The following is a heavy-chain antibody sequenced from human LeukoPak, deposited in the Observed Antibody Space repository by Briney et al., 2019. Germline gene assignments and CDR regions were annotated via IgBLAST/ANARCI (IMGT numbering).Heavy chain of an antibody. CDR2: ISGSGGST. D-gene: IGHD5-18*01. CDR1: GFTFSSYG. Sequence: GGTLRLSCAASGFTFSSYGMSWVRQAPGKGLEWVSAISGSGGSTYYADSVKGRFTISRDNSKNTLYLQMSSLRAEDTAVYYCARGGGYSYGSIDYWGQGTLVTVSS. J-gene: IGHJ4*02. V-gene: IGHV3-23*01. CDR3: ARGGGYSYGSIDY.